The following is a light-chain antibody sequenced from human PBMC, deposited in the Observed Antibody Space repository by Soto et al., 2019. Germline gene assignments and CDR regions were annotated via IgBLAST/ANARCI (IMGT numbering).Light chain of an antibody. J-gene: IGLJ1*01. CDR1: STDFVSYNR. Sequence: QSALTQPPSVSGSPGQSVTISCTGTSTDFVSYNRVSWYQQPPGTAPKLIIYEASNRPSGVPDRFSGSKSGNTASLTISGLQAADEADYYCCSYAGRYTYVFGTGTKLTVL. CDR3: CSYAGRYTYV. V-gene: IGLV2-18*02. CDR2: EAS.